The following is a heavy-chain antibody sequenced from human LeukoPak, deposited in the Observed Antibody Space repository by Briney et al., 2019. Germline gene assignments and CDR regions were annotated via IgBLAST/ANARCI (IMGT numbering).Heavy chain of an antibody. Sequence: PGGSLRLSCAASGFTFSSYWMSWVRQAPGKGLEWVANITQDGSEKYYVDSVKGRFTISRDNAKNSLYLQMNSLRAEDTAVYYCARDVGYCSSTSCYGDYFDYWGQGTLVTVSS. CDR3: ARDVGYCSSTSCYGDYFDY. CDR2: ITQDGSEK. J-gene: IGHJ4*02. CDR1: GFTFSSYW. V-gene: IGHV3-7*01. D-gene: IGHD2-2*03.